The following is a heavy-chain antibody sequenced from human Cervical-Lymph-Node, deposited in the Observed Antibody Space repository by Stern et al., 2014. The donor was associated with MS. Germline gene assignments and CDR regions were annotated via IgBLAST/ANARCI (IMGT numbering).Heavy chain of an antibody. Sequence: QLQLQESGPGLVKPSETLSLTCTVSGGSISSSSSYWGWVRQPPGKGLEWIGSIYYSGSTYYSPSLKSRVTLYIDTSKSQFPLKLNSVTAADTAVYYCARLRDDYGEGWGQGILVTVSS. CDR2: IYYSGST. CDR1: GGSISSSSSY. V-gene: IGHV4-39*01. D-gene: IGHD4-17*01. J-gene: IGHJ4*02. CDR3: ARLRDDYGEG.